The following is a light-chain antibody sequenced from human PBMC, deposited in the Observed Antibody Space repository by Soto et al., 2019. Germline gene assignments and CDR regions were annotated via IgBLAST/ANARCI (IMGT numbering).Light chain of an antibody. CDR1: SSDVGAYNY. J-gene: IGLJ2*01. Sequence: QSVLTQPASVSGSPGQSIAISCIGTSSDVGAYNYVSWYQQHPGKAPKLVIYDVNNRPSGVSHRFSGSKSGNTASLTISGLQAEDEADYYCGSYTTSGSVVFGGGTKLTVL. CDR3: GSYTTSGSVV. CDR2: DVN. V-gene: IGLV2-14*03.